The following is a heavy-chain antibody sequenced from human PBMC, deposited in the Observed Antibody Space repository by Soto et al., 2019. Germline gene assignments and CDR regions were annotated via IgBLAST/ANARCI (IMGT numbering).Heavy chain of an antibody. V-gene: IGHV1-69*02. J-gene: IGHJ6*03. CDR1: RCTFCIYT. CDR2: IIPILGIA. Sequence: AVAVSCTASRCTFCIYTISCVRQAPGQGLEWMGRIIPILGIANYAQKFQGRVTITADKSTSTAYMELSSLRSEDTALYYCARARTLSHMDLRGKGTSVTVSS. D-gene: IGHD2-2*01. CDR3: ARARTLSHMDL.